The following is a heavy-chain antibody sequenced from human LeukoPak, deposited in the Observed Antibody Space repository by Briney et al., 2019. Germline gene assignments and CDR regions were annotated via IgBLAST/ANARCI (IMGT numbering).Heavy chain of an antibody. CDR1: GYSISSGYY. V-gene: IGHV4-38-2*02. CDR3: ARSEINDYIKY. Sequence: PSETLSLTCTVSGYSISSGYYWGWIRQPPGKGLEWIGSIYHSGSTYYSPSLKSRVTISVDTSKNQFSLKLSSVTAADTAVYYCARSEINDYIKYWGQGILVTVSS. J-gene: IGHJ4*02. CDR2: IYHSGST. D-gene: IGHD3-16*01.